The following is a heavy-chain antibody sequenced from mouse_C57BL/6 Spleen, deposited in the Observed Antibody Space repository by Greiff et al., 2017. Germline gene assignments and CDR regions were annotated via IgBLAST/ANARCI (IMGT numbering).Heavy chain of an antibody. J-gene: IGHJ1*03. CDR2: IDPSDSYT. V-gene: IGHV1-69*01. CDR3: ARSLGTGYWYFDV. Sequence: QVQLQQPGAELVMPGASVKLSCKASGYTFTSYWMHWVKQRPGQGLEWIGEIDPSDSYTNYNQKFKGKSTLTVDKSSSTAYMQLSSLTSEDSAVYYCARSLGTGYWYFDVWGTGTTVTVSS. CDR1: GYTFTSYW. D-gene: IGHD4-1*01.